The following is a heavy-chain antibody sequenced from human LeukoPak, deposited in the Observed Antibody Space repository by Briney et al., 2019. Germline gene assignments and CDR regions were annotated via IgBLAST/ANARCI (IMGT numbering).Heavy chain of an antibody. Sequence: SQTLSLKCTVSGVSINIGDYFCSWIRQPPGWVLEWIGYIYYSGSNYYYPSLKSRVTISVDTSKDQFSLKLSSVTAADTAVYYCARGDYCSSTSCYNGYFQHWGQGSMVSVCS. V-gene: IGHV4-30-4*08. CDR2: IYYSGSN. CDR3: ARGDYCSSTSCYNGYFQH. CDR1: GVSINIGDYF. D-gene: IGHD2-2*02. J-gene: IGHJ1*01.